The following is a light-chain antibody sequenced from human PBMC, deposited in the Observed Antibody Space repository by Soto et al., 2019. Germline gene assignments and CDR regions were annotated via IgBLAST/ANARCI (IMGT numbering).Light chain of an antibody. CDR2: ANT. CDR1: SSYIGAGYD. CDR3: QSYDDSLGGHVI. Sequence: QSVLTQPPSVSGAPGQRVTISCTGSSSYIGAGYDVHWYQQLPGTAPKLLIYANTNRPSGVPDRFSGSKSVTSASLAITGLQAEDEADYFCQSYDDSLGGHVIFGGGTKLTVL. V-gene: IGLV1-40*01. J-gene: IGLJ2*01.